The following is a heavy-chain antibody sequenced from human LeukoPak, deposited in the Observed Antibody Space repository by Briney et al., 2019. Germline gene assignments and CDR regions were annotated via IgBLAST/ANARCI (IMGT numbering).Heavy chain of an antibody. D-gene: IGHD2-2*01. V-gene: IGHV3-53*01. J-gene: IGHJ5*02. CDR3: ARESASRGFFDP. Sequence: GGSLRLSCAASGFTVSSNYMSWVRQAPGKGLEWVSIICSGGSTYYADSVKGRFTISRDNSKNTLYLQMNSLRAEDTAVYYCARESASRGFFDPWGQGTLVTVSS. CDR1: GFTVSSNY. CDR2: ICSGGST.